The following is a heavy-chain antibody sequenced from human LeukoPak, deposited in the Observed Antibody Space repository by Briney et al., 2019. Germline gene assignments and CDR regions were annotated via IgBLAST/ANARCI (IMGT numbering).Heavy chain of an antibody. CDR3: AKAERYCSSTSCPPWYFDY. Sequence: GGSLRLSCAASGFTFSSYAMSWVRQAPGKGLEWVSAINGSGGSTYYADSVKGRFTTSRDNSKNTLYLQMNSLRAEDTAVYYCAKAERYCSSTSCPPWYFDYWGQGTLVTVSS. J-gene: IGHJ4*02. V-gene: IGHV3-23*01. CDR2: INGSGGST. D-gene: IGHD2-2*01. CDR1: GFTFSSYA.